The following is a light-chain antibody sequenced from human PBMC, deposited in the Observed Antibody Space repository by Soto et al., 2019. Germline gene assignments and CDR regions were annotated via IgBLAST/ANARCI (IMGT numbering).Light chain of an antibody. Sequence: DIQMTQSPPTLSASVGDRVSITCRASQRIGSWLAWYQQKPGKVPKLLIYDASTLISGVPSRFSGTGSGTEFTLSIASLQPDDFATYYCLHYYTYPLTFGQGTKVDIK. CDR2: DAS. J-gene: IGKJ1*01. CDR3: LHYYTYPLT. V-gene: IGKV1-5*01. CDR1: QRIGSW.